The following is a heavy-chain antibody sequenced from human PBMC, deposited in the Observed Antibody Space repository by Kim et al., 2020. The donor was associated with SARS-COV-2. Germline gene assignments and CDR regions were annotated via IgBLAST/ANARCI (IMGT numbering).Heavy chain of an antibody. CDR1: GFTFSTYW. Sequence: GGSLRLSCAASGFTFSTYWFHWVRQTPEKGLVWVSRMDTDGTTINYADSVKGRFTISRDNAKNTLYLQMNSLRADDTAVYYCARGIIAPAGTDYWGQGTLVTVSP. D-gene: IGHD6-13*01. J-gene: IGHJ4*02. CDR3: ARGIIAPAGTDY. V-gene: IGHV3-74*01. CDR2: MDTDGTTI.